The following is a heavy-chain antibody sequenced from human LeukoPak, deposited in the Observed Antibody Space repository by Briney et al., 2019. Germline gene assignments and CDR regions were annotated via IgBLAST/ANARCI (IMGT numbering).Heavy chain of an antibody. CDR3: TRGVYH. CDR1: GGSFSGYY. J-gene: IGHJ4*02. V-gene: IGHV4-30-4*08. CDR2: IYYSGST. D-gene: IGHD6-13*01. Sequence: PSETLSLTCAVYGGSFSGYYWSWIRQPPGKGLEWIGYIYYSGSTYYNPSLKSRVTISKDTSKNQFSLKLSSVTAADTAVYYCTRGVYHWGQGTLVTVSS.